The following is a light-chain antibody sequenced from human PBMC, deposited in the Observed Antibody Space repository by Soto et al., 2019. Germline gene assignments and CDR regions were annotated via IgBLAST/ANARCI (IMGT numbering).Light chain of an antibody. Sequence: EIVMTQSPGTLSVSPGERATLSCRASQSIITNLAWYQQKPGQAPRLLIFDASTRATGIPARFSGSGSGTEFTLTISRLQSADFAVYYCQQYYNWPRGTFGQGTKVEVK. CDR2: DAS. V-gene: IGKV3-15*01. CDR1: QSIITN. J-gene: IGKJ1*01. CDR3: QQYYNWPRGT.